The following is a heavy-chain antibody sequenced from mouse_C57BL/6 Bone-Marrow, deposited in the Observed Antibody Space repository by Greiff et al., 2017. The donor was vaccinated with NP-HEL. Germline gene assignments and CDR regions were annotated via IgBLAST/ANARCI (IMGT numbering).Heavy chain of an antibody. Sequence: QVQLQQPGAELVKPGASVKLSCKASGYTFTSYWMQWVKQRPGQGLEWIGEIDPSDSYTNYNQKFKGKATLTVDTSSSTAYMQLSSLTSEDSAVYYCAIRGLRQGFDYWGQGTTLTVSS. CDR3: AIRGLRQGFDY. CDR1: GYTFTSYW. J-gene: IGHJ2*01. V-gene: IGHV1-50*01. D-gene: IGHD2-4*01. CDR2: IDPSDSYT.